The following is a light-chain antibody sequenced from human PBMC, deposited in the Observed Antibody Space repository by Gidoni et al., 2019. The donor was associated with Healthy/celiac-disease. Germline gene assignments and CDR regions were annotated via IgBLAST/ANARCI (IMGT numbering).Light chain of an antibody. CDR3: QQRSNWPLT. J-gene: IGKJ4*01. Sequence: EIVLTQSPATLALSPGERATPSCRASQSVSSYLAWYQQKPGQAPRLLIYDASNRATGLPARFSGSGSGTDFTLTISRLEPEDFAVYYCQQRSNWPLTFGGGTKVEIK. CDR1: QSVSSY. CDR2: DAS. V-gene: IGKV3-11*01.